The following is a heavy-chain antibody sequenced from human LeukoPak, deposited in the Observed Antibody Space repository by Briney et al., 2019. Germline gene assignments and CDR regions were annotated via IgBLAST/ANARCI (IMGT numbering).Heavy chain of an antibody. V-gene: IGHV3-30-3*01. D-gene: IGHD3-10*01. J-gene: IGHJ6*02. CDR3: ARDNDYGSGSYYHGMDV. CDR2: ISYDGSNK. CDR1: GFTFSSYA. Sequence: GRSLRLSCAASGFTFSSYAMHWVRQAPGKGLEWVAVISYDGSNKYYADSVKGRFTISRDNSKNTLYLQMNSLRAEDTAVYYCARDNDYGSGSYYHGMDVWGQGTTVTVSS.